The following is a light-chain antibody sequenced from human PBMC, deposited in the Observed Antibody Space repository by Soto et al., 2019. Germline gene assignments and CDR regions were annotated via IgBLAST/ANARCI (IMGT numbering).Light chain of an antibody. J-gene: IGKJ1*01. V-gene: IGKV1-9*01. CDR2: AAI. Sequence: DIQLTQYPSFLSTSVGDSVTITCRASQGISTYLAWYQQKPGEAPTLLISAAITLQGGVPSRFSGSGSGTEFTLTINSLQPEDFATYYCQQLNSYPWTFGQGTKVDIK. CDR3: QQLNSYPWT. CDR1: QGISTY.